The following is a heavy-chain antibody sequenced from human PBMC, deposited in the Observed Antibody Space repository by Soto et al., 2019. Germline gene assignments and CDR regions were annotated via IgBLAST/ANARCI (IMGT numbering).Heavy chain of an antibody. CDR3: ARDQGVVIIKDH. V-gene: IGHV3-33*08. J-gene: IGHJ4*02. Sequence: QVQLVESGGGVVQPGRSLRLSCAASGFTFRNHAMHWVRQAPGKGLEWVGLIWYDGTGKYYADSVKGRFTISRDNSKNTLYLEMNSLRVEDTAIYYCARDQGVVIIKDHWGQGTLVTVSS. CDR1: GFTFRNHA. D-gene: IGHD6-6*01. CDR2: IWYDGTGK.